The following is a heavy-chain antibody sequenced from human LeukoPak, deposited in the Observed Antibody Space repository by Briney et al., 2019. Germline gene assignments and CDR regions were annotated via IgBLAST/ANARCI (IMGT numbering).Heavy chain of an antibody. CDR1: GYTFTDYD. D-gene: IGHD2-2*02. CDR2: MNPNSGNT. V-gene: IGHV1-8*03. Sequence: ASVKVSCKASGYTFTDYDISWVRQATGQGPEWMGWMNPNSGNTGYAPRFQGRVTLTRNTSISTAYMELSSLRSEDTAVYYCARGLYYYYYMDVWGKGTTVTVSS. J-gene: IGHJ6*03. CDR3: ARGLYYYYYMDV.